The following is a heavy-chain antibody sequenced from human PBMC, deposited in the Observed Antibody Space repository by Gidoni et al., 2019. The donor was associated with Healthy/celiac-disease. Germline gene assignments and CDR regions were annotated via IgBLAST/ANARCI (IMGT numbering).Heavy chain of an antibody. CDR2: ISGSGGST. V-gene: IGHV3-23*01. Sequence: EVQLLASGGGLVQPGGSLRLSCAASGFPFSSYAMSWVRQAAGKGLEWVSAISGSGGSTYYADSVKGRFTISRDNSKNTLYLQMNSLRAEDTAVYYCAKDPDYGDYYYYGMDVWGQGTTVTVSS. D-gene: IGHD4-17*01. J-gene: IGHJ6*02. CDR1: GFPFSSYA. CDR3: AKDPDYGDYYYYGMDV.